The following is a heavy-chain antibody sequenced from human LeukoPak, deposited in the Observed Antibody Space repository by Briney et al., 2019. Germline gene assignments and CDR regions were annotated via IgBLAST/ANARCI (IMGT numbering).Heavy chain of an antibody. V-gene: IGHV4-34*01. CDR3: ARGGITMIAGFNP. Sequence: SETLSLTCAVYGGSFSGYYWSWIRQPPGKGLEWIGEINHSGSTNYNPSLKSRVTISVDTSKNQSSLKLSSVTAADTAVYYCARGGITMIAGFNPWGQGTLVTVSS. CDR2: INHSGST. J-gene: IGHJ5*02. CDR1: GGSFSGYY. D-gene: IGHD3-22*01.